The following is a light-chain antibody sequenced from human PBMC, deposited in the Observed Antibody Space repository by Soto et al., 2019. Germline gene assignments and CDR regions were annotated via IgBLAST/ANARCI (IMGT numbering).Light chain of an antibody. CDR1: QSVGRDY. J-gene: IGKJ1*01. Sequence: EIVLTQSPATLSLSPGERATLSCRASQSVGRDYLGWYQQKPGQAPRLVIYNASNRASGIPDRFSGSGSGTDLTLTISRLEPEDFAVYYCHQYAYAPWTFGQGTKVEIK. CDR2: NAS. CDR3: HQYAYAPWT. V-gene: IGKV3-20*01.